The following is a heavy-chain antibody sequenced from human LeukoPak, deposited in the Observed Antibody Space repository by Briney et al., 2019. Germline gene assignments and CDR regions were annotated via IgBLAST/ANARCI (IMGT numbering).Heavy chain of an antibody. Sequence: PSGTLSLTCTVSGGSISSYYWSWIRQPPGKGLEWIGYIYYSGSTNYNPSLKSRVTISVDTSKNQFSLKLSSVTAADTAVYYCAGDFPIFDYWGQGTLVTVSS. CDR1: GGSISSYY. CDR3: AGDFPIFDY. J-gene: IGHJ4*02. V-gene: IGHV4-59*01. CDR2: IYYSGST.